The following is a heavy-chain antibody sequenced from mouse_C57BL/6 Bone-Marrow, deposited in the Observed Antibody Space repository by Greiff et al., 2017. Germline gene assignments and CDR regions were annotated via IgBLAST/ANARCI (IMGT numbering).Heavy chain of an antibody. Sequence: VKLVESGPGLVQPSQSLSITCTVSGFSLTSYGVHWVRQSPGKGLEWLGVIWSGGSTDYNAAFISRLSISKDNSKSQVFFKMTSLQADDTALYYCARSTMLTTYYFDYWGQGTTLTVSS. D-gene: IGHD2-1*01. CDR3: ARSTMLTTYYFDY. CDR2: IWSGGST. V-gene: IGHV2-2*01. J-gene: IGHJ2*01. CDR1: GFSLTSYG.